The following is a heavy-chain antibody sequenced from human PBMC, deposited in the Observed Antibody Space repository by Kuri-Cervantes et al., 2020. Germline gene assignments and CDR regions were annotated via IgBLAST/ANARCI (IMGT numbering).Heavy chain of an antibody. CDR2: ISYDGSNK. CDR1: GFTFSSYS. Sequence: GESLKISCAASGFTFSSYSMHLVRQAPGKGLEWVAVISYDGSNKYYADSVKGRFTISRDNAKNTLYLQMNSLRAEDTAVYYCARQQPAADYYYYYGMDVWGQGTTVTVSS. V-gene: IGHV3-30*03. D-gene: IGHD2-2*01. CDR3: ARQQPAADYYYYYGMDV. J-gene: IGHJ6*02.